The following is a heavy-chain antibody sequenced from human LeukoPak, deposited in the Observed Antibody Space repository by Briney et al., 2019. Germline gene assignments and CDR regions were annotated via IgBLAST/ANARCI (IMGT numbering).Heavy chain of an antibody. CDR2: IRYDGTNK. Sequence: GGSLRLSCAASGFTFSNYGMHWVRQAPGKGLEWVAFIRYDGTNKYHTDPVKGRFTISRDNSKNTLYLQMDSLRTEDTAVYYCTKGHGAMAFDIWGQGTMVTVSS. CDR1: GFTFSNYG. CDR3: TKGHGAMAFDI. V-gene: IGHV3-30*02. D-gene: IGHD3-10*01. J-gene: IGHJ3*02.